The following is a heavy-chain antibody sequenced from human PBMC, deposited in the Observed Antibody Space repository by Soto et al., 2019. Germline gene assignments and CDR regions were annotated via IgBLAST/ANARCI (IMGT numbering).Heavy chain of an antibody. CDR2: IYYSGNT. CDR1: GDSISTADYY. Sequence: TSETLSLTCTVSGDSISTADYYWNWIRQPPGKGLEWIGYIYYSGNTYYIPSLKSRVTISVDTSKNQISLKLNSVTAADTAVYYCARGIYSTSSFFDSWGQGTLVTVSS. J-gene: IGHJ4*02. D-gene: IGHD6-6*01. CDR3: ARGIYSTSSFFDS. V-gene: IGHV4-30-4*01.